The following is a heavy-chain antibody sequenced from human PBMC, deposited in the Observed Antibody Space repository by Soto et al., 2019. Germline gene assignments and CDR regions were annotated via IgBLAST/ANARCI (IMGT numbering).Heavy chain of an antibody. D-gene: IGHD6-6*01. CDR2: IYYSGST. CDR1: GASISSGDHY. V-gene: IGHV4-30-4*01. Sequence: QGQLQESGPGVVRPSQTLSLTCTVSGASISSGDHYWTWMRQPPGKGLEWIGYIYYSGSTFYTPSLNSRVTMSIDMSKSQFSLNLRSVTAADTAVYYCASSTPKDSFDLWGQGTLVIVSS. CDR3: ASSTPKDSFDL. J-gene: IGHJ3*01.